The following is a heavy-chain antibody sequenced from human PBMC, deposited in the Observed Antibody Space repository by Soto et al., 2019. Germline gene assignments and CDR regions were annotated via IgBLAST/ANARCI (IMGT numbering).Heavy chain of an antibody. Sequence: PGGSPRLSCAASGFTFSSYGMHWVRQAPGKGLEWVAVISYDGSNKYYADSVKGRFTISRDNSKNTLYLQMNSLRAEDTAVYYCAKDHYPYGDYPWMVFDYWGQGTLVTAPQ. CDR2: ISYDGSNK. CDR3: AKDHYPYGDYPWMVFDY. CDR1: GFTFSSYG. D-gene: IGHD4-17*01. J-gene: IGHJ4*02. V-gene: IGHV3-30*18.